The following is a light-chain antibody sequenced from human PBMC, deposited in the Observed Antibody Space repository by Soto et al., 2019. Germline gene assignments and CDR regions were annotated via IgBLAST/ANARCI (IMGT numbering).Light chain of an antibody. CDR2: GAS. V-gene: IGKV3-20*01. Sequence: EIVLTQSPGTLSLSLGETATLSCRASQDVSSRYLAWYQQKPGQAPRLLIYGASSRATGIPDRISGSGSGTDFTLTISRLEPEDSAVYYCQQYGASPYTFGQGTKLEI. J-gene: IGKJ2*01. CDR3: QQYGASPYT. CDR1: QDVSSRY.